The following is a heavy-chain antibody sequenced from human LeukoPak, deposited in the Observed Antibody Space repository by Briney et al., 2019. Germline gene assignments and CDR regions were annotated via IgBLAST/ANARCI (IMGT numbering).Heavy chain of an antibody. CDR2: INPNSGGT. V-gene: IGHV1-2*02. D-gene: IGHD5-18*01. Sequence: ASVKVSRKASGYTFTGYYMHWVRQAPGQGLEWMGWINPNSGGTNYAQKFQGRVTMTRDTSISTAYMELSRLRSDDTAVYYCARSTGYSYGFFYYFDYWGQGTLVTVSS. J-gene: IGHJ4*02. CDR1: GYTFTGYY. CDR3: ARSTGYSYGFFYYFDY.